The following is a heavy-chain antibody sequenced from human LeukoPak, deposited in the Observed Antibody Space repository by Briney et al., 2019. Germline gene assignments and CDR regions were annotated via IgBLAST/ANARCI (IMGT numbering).Heavy chain of an antibody. Sequence: GRSLRLSCAASGFTFNNYGMHWVRQAPGKGLEWVAVISYDGSNKYYADSVKGRFTISRDNSKNTMDLQMNSLRTEDTAIYYCAKEKRSYSWFNYWGQGTLVTVSS. J-gene: IGHJ4*02. CDR3: AKEKRSYSWFNY. V-gene: IGHV3-30*18. D-gene: IGHD3-10*01. CDR2: ISYDGSNK. CDR1: GFTFNNYG.